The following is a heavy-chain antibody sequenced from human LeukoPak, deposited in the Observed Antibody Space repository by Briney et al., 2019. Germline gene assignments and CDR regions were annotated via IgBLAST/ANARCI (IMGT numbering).Heavy chain of an antibody. D-gene: IGHD4-17*01. CDR3: AKDRSGDYTSDY. CDR1: GFTFSSYG. CDR2: ISYDGSNK. V-gene: IGHV3-30*18. J-gene: IGHJ4*02. Sequence: GGSLRLSCAASGFTFSSYGMHWVRQAPGKGLEWVAVISYDGSNKYYADSVKGRFTISRDNSKNTLYLQMNSLRAEDTAVYYCAKDRSGDYTSDYWGQGTLVTVSS.